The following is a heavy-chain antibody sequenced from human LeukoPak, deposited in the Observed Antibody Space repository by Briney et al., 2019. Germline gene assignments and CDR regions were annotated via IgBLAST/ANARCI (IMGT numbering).Heavy chain of an antibody. Sequence: PGGSLRLSCAASGFTFSSYSMNWVRQAPGKGLEWDSSISTSSSYIYYADSVKGRFTIYRDNAKNSLYLQMNSLRAEDTAVYYCAREIFEYSSSYRTFDYWGQGTLVTVSS. V-gene: IGHV3-21*01. CDR1: GFTFSSYS. D-gene: IGHD6-6*01. CDR3: AREIFEYSSSYRTFDY. J-gene: IGHJ4*02. CDR2: ISTSSSYI.